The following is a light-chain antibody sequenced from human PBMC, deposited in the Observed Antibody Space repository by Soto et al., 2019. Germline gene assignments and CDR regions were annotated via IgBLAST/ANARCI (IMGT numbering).Light chain of an antibody. V-gene: IGLV1-40*01. CDR2: GDS. Sequence: QSVLTQPPSVSGAPGQRVTISCTWSGSNIGAGYDVHWYQHRPGTAPKLLVFGDSHRPSGVPDRFSGSKSGTSASLAITGLQAEDEGDYYCQSYDSTLDARYVFGTGTKLTVL. CDR1: GSNIGAGYD. J-gene: IGLJ1*01. CDR3: QSYDSTLDARYV.